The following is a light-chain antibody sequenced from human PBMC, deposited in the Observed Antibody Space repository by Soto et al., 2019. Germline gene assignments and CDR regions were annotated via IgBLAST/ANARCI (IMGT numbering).Light chain of an antibody. J-gene: IGKJ1*01. CDR2: WAS. CDR3: QQYYSTPWT. CDR1: QSVFSNSNNKKY. V-gene: IGKV4-1*01. Sequence: DIVMTQSADSLAVSLGERATINCKSSQSVFSNSNNKKYLAWYQQKPGQPPKLPIHWASIRESGVPDRFSGSGSGTDFTLTINSLQAEDVAVYYCQQYYSTPWTFGQGTKVEIK.